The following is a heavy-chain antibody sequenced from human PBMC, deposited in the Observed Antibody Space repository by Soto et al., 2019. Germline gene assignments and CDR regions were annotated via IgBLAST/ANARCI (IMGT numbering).Heavy chain of an antibody. J-gene: IGHJ5*02. CDR2: IWYDGSNK. Sequence: QVQVVESGGGVVQPGRSLRLSCAASGFTFRSYGMHWVRQAPGKGLEWVAVIWYDGSNKYYEDSVKGRFTISRDNSKNTVYLQMNSLRADDTAVYYCARGGGSNGDYVGHWGQGTLVTGSS. CDR1: GFTFRSYG. V-gene: IGHV3-33*03. D-gene: IGHD4-17*01. CDR3: ARGGGSNGDYVGH.